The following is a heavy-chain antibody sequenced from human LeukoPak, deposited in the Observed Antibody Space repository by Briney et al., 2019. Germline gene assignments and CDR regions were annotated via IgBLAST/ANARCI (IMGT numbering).Heavy chain of an antibody. Sequence: PGGSLRLSCAASGFTFSNFAMSWVRQAPGKGLEWGSAISGTGGNTFYTDSVTGRFTISRDNSKNTLYVQMNSLRAEDTAVYYCAKTGGYYDTSDLYRPDVFDIWGQGTVVTVSS. CDR2: ISGTGGNT. CDR1: GFTFSNFA. CDR3: AKTGGYYDTSDLYRPDVFDI. D-gene: IGHD3-22*01. J-gene: IGHJ3*02. V-gene: IGHV3-23*01.